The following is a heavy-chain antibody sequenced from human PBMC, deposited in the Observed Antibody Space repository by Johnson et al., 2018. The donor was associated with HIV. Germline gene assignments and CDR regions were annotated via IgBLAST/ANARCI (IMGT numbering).Heavy chain of an antibody. V-gene: IGHV3-30*02. Sequence: QVQLVESGGGVVQPGGSLTLSCAASGFSFSSYGIHWVRQAPGKGLEWVAFTQYDGSNKYYADSVKGRFTISRDNSKNTLYLQMNSLRAEDTAVYYCAKVVGSGATGDAFDIWGQGTMVTVSS. D-gene: IGHD1-26*01. CDR3: AKVVGSGATGDAFDI. CDR2: TQYDGSNK. CDR1: GFSFSSYG. J-gene: IGHJ3*02.